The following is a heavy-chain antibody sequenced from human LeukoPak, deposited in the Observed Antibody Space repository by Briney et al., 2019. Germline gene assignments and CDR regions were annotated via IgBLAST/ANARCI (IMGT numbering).Heavy chain of an antibody. V-gene: IGHV3-21*01. J-gene: IGHJ4*02. CDR3: ARDRCPLGSYAPPFDY. Sequence: GGSLRLSCAASGFTFSSYGMSWVRQAPGKGLEWISCINSASSDIYYADSVWGRFTISRDNAKNSLYLQMNSLRAEDTGVYYCARDRCPLGSYAPPFDYWGQGILVTVSS. CDR2: INSASSDI. D-gene: IGHD3-16*01. CDR1: GFTFSSYG.